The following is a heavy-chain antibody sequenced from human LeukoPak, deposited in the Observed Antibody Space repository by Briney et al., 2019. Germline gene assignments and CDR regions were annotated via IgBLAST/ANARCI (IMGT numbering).Heavy chain of an antibody. J-gene: IGHJ4*02. V-gene: IGHV3-48*03. CDR3: ARVEARYPSGSYPY. D-gene: IGHD3-10*01. CDR1: GFTFSSYE. Sequence: PGGSLRLSCAASGFTFSSYEMNWVRQAPGKGLEWLSYISASSNTRYYADSVKGRFTISRDNAKNSLSLQMNSLRAEDTALYYCARVEARYPSGSYPYWGQGTLVAVSS. CDR2: ISASSNTR.